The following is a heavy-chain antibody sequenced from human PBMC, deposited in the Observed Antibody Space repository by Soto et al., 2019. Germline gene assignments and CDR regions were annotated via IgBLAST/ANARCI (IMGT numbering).Heavy chain of an antibody. Sequence: SETLSLTCTVSGDSISTDYWSWIRQSPGKGLEWIGFIYYGGSTNYNPSLKSRVTISVDKSKNQFSLKLSSVTAADTAVYYCARVLGNDAFNIWGQGTMVTVSS. CDR1: GDSISTDY. V-gene: IGHV4-59*12. D-gene: IGHD3-3*02. CDR3: ARVLGNDAFNI. J-gene: IGHJ3*02. CDR2: IYYGGST.